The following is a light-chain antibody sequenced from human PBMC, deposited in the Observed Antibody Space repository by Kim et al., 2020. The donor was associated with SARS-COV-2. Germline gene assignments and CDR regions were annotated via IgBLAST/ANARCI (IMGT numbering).Light chain of an antibody. J-gene: IGKJ2*01. CDR2: GAS. Sequence: SPGERATLSCRASQSVSSTYLAWYQRKPGQAPRLLIYGASSRAADIPDRFTGSGSGTDFTLTINRLEPEDSAVYYCQQYGGSPPYTFGQGTKLEI. CDR1: QSVSSTY. CDR3: QQYGGSPPYT. V-gene: IGKV3-20*01.